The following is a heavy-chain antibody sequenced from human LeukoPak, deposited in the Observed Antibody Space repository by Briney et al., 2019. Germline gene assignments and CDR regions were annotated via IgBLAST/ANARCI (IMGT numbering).Heavy chain of an antibody. D-gene: IGHD4-11*01. CDR2: INTDGSST. J-gene: IGHJ4*02. CDR3: ARDHGDYTDFDY. Sequence: PGRSLRLSCAASGFTFSNYGMHWVRQAPGKGLVWVSRINTDGSSTSYADSVKGRFTISRDNAKNTLYLQMNSLRAEDTAVYYCARDHGDYTDFDYWGQGTLVTVSS. CDR1: GFTFSNYG. V-gene: IGHV3-74*01.